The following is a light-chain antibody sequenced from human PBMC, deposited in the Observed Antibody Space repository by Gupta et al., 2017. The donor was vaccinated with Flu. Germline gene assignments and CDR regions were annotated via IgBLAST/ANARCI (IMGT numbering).Light chain of an antibody. J-gene: IGLJ2*01. CDR3: CSYTNNNTIHVV. V-gene: IGLV2-14*03. Sequence: GGVYNYVSCYHHHPGKAPNLMIFDVSDRRSGVSHRFSCSTSGNTASMTISGLQPEDEADYYCCSYTNNNTIHVVFGGGTRLTVL. CDR1: GGVYNY. CDR2: DVS.